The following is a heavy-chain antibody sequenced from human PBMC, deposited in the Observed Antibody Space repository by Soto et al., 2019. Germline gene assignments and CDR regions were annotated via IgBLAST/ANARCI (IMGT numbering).Heavy chain of an antibody. V-gene: IGHV1-69*06. J-gene: IGHJ6*02. D-gene: IGHD3-16*01. CDR1: GGAFSTYA. CDR2: VIPLFGTS. CDR3: ARELNAGGHFGMDV. Sequence: QVQLVQSGAEVKEPGSSVKVACQASGGAFSTYAISWVRQAPGQGLEWMGGVIPLFGTSNYLPKFQGRVSIAADSSKETVYMELSRLRFDDKAVYFCARELNAGGHFGMDVWGQGTTVTVYS.